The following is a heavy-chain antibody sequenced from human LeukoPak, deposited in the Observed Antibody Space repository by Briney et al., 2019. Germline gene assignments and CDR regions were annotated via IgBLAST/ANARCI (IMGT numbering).Heavy chain of an antibody. CDR1: GFTFSSYS. CDR3: ARRGDGYNPPIDY. V-gene: IGHV3-21*01. CDR2: ISSSSSYI. D-gene: IGHD5-24*01. J-gene: IGHJ4*02. Sequence: PGGSLRLSCAVSGFTFSSYSMNWVRQAPGKGLEWVSSISSSSSYIYYADSVKGRFTISRDNAKNSLYLQMNSLRAEDTAVYYCARRGDGYNPPIDYWGQGTLVTVSS.